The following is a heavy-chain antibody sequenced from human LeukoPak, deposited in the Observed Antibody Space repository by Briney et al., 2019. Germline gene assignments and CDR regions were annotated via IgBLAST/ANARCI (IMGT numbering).Heavy chain of an antibody. CDR2: IGAYNGDT. V-gene: IGHV1-18*01. Sequence: ASVKVSCKASGYFFSKYSITWVRQAPGQGLEWMGWIGAYNGDTKYAQKLQGRVTMTTDTSTSTAYMELRSLRSDDTAVYYCASGTVIRDAFDIWGQGTMVTVSS. CDR1: GYFFSKYS. J-gene: IGHJ3*02. D-gene: IGHD3-16*02. CDR3: ASGTVIRDAFDI.